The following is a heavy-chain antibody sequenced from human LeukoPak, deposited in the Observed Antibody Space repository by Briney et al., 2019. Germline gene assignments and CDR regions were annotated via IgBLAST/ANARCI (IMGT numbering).Heavy chain of an antibody. V-gene: IGHV4-59*01. Sequence: SETLSLTCTVSGGSISSYYWSWIRQPPGKGLEWIGYIYYSGSTNYNPSLTSRVTISVDTSKNQFSLKLSSVTAADTAVYYCARDGPVLRFLEWRETYGMDVWGQGTTVTVSS. CDR3: ARDGPVLRFLEWRETYGMDV. CDR2: IYYSGST. CDR1: GGSISSYY. J-gene: IGHJ6*02. D-gene: IGHD3-3*01.